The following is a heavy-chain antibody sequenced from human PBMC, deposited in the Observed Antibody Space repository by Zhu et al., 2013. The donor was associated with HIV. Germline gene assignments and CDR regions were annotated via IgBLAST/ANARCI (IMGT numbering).Heavy chain of an antibody. J-gene: IGHJ4*02. V-gene: IGHV1-46*01. CDR1: GYTFTSYY. CDR3: AMKWGQNQQLPTFDY. Sequence: QVQLVQSGAEVKKPGASLKVSCKASGYTFTSYYIHWVRQAPGQVLEWMGTINPSDGSTDYAQKFLGRVTMTRDTSTSSVYMDLSSLTSEDTAIYYCAMKWGQNQQLPTFDYWGQGTLVTVSS. CDR2: INPSDGST. D-gene: IGHD6-13*01.